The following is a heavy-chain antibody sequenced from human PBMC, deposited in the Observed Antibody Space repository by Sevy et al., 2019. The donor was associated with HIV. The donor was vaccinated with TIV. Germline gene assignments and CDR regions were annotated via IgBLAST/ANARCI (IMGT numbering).Heavy chain of an antibody. Sequence: GGSVRLSCAASGFTFSSYAMSWVRQAPGKGLEWVTAISGSGGSTYYVDSVKGRFTISRENSKNTLYLQMNSLRSEDTAVYYCAMSDFWSGYRNITYYYGMDVWGQGTPVTVSS. D-gene: IGHD3-3*01. J-gene: IGHJ6*02. CDR3: AMSDFWSGYRNITYYYGMDV. CDR1: GFTFSSYA. V-gene: IGHV3-23*01. CDR2: ISGSGGST.